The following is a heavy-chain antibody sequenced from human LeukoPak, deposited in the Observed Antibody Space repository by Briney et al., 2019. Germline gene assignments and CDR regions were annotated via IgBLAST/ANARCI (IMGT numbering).Heavy chain of an antibody. D-gene: IGHD6-13*01. CDR2: IYYSGTT. J-gene: IGHJ4*02. Sequence: SETLSLTCTVPGGSISSGGYYWSWIRQHPGKGLEWIGYIYYSGTTNYNPSLKSRVTISVDTSKNQFSLKLSSVTAADTAVYYCARGVYIAAAQYAYWGQGTLVTVSS. CDR1: GGSISSGGYY. V-gene: IGHV4-61*08. CDR3: ARGVYIAAAQYAY.